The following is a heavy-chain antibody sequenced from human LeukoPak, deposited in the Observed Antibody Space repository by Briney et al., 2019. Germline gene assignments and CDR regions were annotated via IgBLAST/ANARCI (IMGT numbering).Heavy chain of an antibody. J-gene: IGHJ4*02. CDR2: ISGDGGST. V-gene: IGHV3-43*02. CDR1: GFTFDDYA. CDR3: AKDAIQLWLREYYFDY. D-gene: IGHD5-18*01. Sequence: GGSLRLSCAASGFTFDDYAMHWVRQAPGKGLEWVSLISGDGGSTYYADSGKGRFTIFRDNSKNSLYLQMNSLRTEDTALYYCAKDAIQLWLREYYFDYWGQGTLVTVSS.